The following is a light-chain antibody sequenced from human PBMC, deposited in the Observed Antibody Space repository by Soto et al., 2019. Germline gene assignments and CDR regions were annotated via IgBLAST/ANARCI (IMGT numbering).Light chain of an antibody. J-gene: IGKJ1*01. CDR2: TAS. V-gene: IGKV1-17*01. Sequence: DIQMTQSPSSLSASVGDRVTITCRASQGIRHDLGWYQQKPGKAPKRLIYTASSLQSGVPPRFSGRGSGTNFTLTISSLQPEDFANYYCLQNNSYPVTFGQGTKVEL. CDR3: LQNNSYPVT. CDR1: QGIRHD.